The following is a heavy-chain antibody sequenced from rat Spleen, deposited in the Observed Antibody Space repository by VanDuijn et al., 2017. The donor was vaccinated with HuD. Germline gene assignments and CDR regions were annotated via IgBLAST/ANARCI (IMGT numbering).Heavy chain of an antibody. CDR1: GFILNDYY. CDR3: TRGSVQLHWYFDF. D-gene: IGHD1-5*01. Sequence: EVQLVESGGGLVQPGRSLKLSCAASGFILNDYYMAWVRQAPTKGLEWVATINYDGSSTYYRDSVKGRFTISRDKAESTLYLQMNSLRSEDTATYYCTRGSVQLHWYFDFWGPGTMVTVSS. J-gene: IGHJ1*01. CDR2: INYDGSST. V-gene: IGHV5-7*01.